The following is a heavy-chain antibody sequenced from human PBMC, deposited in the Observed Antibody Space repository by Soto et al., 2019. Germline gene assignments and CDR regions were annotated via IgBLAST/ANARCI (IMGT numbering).Heavy chain of an antibody. CDR3: ARYGTTGTTLWLDP. J-gene: IGHJ5*01. D-gene: IGHD1-1*01. V-gene: IGHV5-10-1*01. Sequence: GESLKISCKGSGYSFTSYWISWVRQMPGKGLEWVGRIDPSDSYTNYSPSFQGHVTISADKSISTAYLQWSSLRASDNAMYYCARYGTTGTTLWLDPWGQGTLVTVSS. CDR2: IDPSDSYT. CDR1: GYSFTSYW.